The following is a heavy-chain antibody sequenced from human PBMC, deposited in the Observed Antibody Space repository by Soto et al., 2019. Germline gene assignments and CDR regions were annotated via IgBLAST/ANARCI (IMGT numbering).Heavy chain of an antibody. CDR3: ARGREISFGYNWFDP. D-gene: IGHD5-18*01. Sequence: QVQLVQSGAEVRKPGASVKLSCQTSGYPFNSYHMHWVRQAPGQGLEWMGVINPTEGRTRYSQKFQARVTMTRDTSTSTVYMELSSLRSEYTAIYFCARGREISFGYNWFDPWGQGTLVTVSS. J-gene: IGHJ5*02. V-gene: IGHV1-46*02. CDR1: GYPFNSYH. CDR2: INPTEGRT.